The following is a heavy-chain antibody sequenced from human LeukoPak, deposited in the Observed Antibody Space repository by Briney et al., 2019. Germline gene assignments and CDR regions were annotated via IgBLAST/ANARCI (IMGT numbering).Heavy chain of an antibody. V-gene: IGHV1-2*02. CDR2: INPNSGGT. CDR3: ARDSGRITMIVVVARDFDY. J-gene: IGHJ4*02. D-gene: IGHD3-22*01. CDR1: GYTFTGYY. Sequence: VASVTVSCKASGYTFTGYYMHWVRQAPGQGLEWMGWINPNSGGTNYAQKFQGRVTMTRDTSISTAYMELSRLRSDDTAVYYCARDSGRITMIVVVARDFDYWGQGTLVTVSS.